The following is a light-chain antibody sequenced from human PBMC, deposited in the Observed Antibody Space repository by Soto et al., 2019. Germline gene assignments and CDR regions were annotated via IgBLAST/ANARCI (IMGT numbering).Light chain of an antibody. CDR2: AAS. CDR1: QRISSY. CDR3: QQSDSTPFT. V-gene: IGKV1-39*01. Sequence: DIQMTQSPSSLSASVGDRVTITCRASQRISSYLNWYQQKPGKAPKLLIYAASSLQSGFPSRFSGSGSGTDFTLTISSLQPEDFATYYCQQSDSTPFTFGQGTKLEIK. J-gene: IGKJ2*01.